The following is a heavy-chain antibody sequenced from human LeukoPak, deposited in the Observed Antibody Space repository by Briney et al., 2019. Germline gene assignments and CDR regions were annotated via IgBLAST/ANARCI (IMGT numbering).Heavy chain of an antibody. CDR1: GFTFSSYS. J-gene: IGHJ6*01. CDR3: AREYYDFWSGYYNYYYYGMDV. Sequence: GGSLSLSCAATGFTFSSYSKNWFRQAPEKWLKWVSSISSSSSYIYYADSVQGRFTIYRDNAKKSVYLQMNSLRDEDTAVYYCAREYYDFWSGYYNYYYYGMDVWGQGTTVTVSS. V-gene: IGHV3-21*01. D-gene: IGHD3-3*01. CDR2: ISSSSSYI.